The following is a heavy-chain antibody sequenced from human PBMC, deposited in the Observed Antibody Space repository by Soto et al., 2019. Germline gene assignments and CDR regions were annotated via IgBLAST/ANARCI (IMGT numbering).Heavy chain of an antibody. V-gene: IGHV6-1*01. CDR2: TYYRSRWYN. D-gene: IGHD1-7*01. CDR3: VGTSSLQWYYMYV. J-gene: IGHJ6*03. Sequence: PSETLSLTCAISGDSVSSDSAAWNLISQAPSRGLEWLGRTYYRSRWYNDYAVSVRSRITVNADTSKNQFSLHLNSVTPEDTAVYYFVGTSSLQWYYMYVWDKGTTVIVSS. CDR1: GDSVSSDSAA.